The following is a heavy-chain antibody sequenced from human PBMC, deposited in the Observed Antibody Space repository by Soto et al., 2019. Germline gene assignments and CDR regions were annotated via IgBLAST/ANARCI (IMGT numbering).Heavy chain of an antibody. D-gene: IGHD3-22*01. CDR2: TDWDDDK. Sequence: SGPTLVNPTPTLTLTCTFSGFSLRTSGMCVSWIRQPTGKALEWLAHTDWDDDKYYSTSLKTRLTISKDTSKNQVVLTMTNMDPVDTATYYCARIRRYYYDRSGGLTYYYYYGMDVWGQGTTVTVSS. J-gene: IGHJ6*02. V-gene: IGHV2-70*01. CDR3: ARIRRYYYDRSGGLTYYYYYGMDV. CDR1: GFSLRTSGMC.